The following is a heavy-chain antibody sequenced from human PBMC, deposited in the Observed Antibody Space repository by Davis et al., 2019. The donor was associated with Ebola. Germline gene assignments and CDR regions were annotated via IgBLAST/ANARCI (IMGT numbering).Heavy chain of an antibody. Sequence: PSETLSLTCTVSGASMTSYYWSWIRQPPGKGLEWIGYIAYTGNTIYNPTPKSRVTISGDTSKMQFSLRLNSVNAADTAIYYCARGGLVPAALYLWGQGTMVTVSS. J-gene: IGHJ3*01. CDR1: GASMTSYY. CDR3: ARGGLVPAALYL. V-gene: IGHV4-59*01. CDR2: IAYTGNT. D-gene: IGHD2-2*01.